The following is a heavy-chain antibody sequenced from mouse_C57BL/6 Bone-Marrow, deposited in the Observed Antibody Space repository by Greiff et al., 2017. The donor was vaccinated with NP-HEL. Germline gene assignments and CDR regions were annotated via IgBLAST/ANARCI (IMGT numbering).Heavy chain of an antibody. Sequence: VQLQQSGAELVKPGASVKLSCTASGFNIKDYYMHWVKQRTEQGLEWIGRIDPEDGETKYAPQFQGKATITADTSSNTAYLQLSSLTSEDTAVYSCARRLYDYDEDAAWFAYWGQGTLVTVSA. CDR2: IDPEDGET. V-gene: IGHV14-2*01. J-gene: IGHJ3*01. D-gene: IGHD2-4*01. CDR1: GFNIKDYY. CDR3: ARRLYDYDEDAAWFAY.